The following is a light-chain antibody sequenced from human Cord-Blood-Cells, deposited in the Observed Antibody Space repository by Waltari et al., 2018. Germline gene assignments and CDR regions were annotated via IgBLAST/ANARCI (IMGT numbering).Light chain of an antibody. CDR2: DVS. CDR3: SSYTSSSTYV. Sequence: QSALAQPASVSGSPGQSITLPCTGTSSDVGGYNYVPWYQQHPGKAPKPMIYDVSNRPSGVSNRFSGSKSGNTASLTISGLQAEDEADYYCSSYTSSSTYVFGTGTKVTVL. CDR1: SSDVGGYNY. V-gene: IGLV2-14*01. J-gene: IGLJ1*01.